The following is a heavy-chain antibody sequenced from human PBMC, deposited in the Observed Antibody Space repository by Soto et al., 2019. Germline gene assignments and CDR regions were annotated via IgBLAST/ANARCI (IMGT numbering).Heavy chain of an antibody. Sequence: QVHLVQSGAEVKKPGASVKVSCKASGYTFTSYGITWVRQAPGQGLEWMGWTSAHNGNTDYAQKLQGRVIVTRDTSPSTAYMELRSLLSDDTAVYYCARGRYGDYWGQGALVTVSS. CDR1: GYTFTSYG. CDR2: TSAHNGNT. CDR3: ARGRYGDY. J-gene: IGHJ4*02. V-gene: IGHV1-18*01. D-gene: IGHD1-1*01.